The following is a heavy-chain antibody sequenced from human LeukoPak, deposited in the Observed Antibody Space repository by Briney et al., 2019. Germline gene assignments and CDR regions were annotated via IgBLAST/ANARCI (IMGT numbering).Heavy chain of an antibody. Sequence: GGSLRLSCAASGFTFTRYWMHWVRQVPGKGLVWVSRINIDGTTTNYADSVKGRFTISRDNAKNSLYPQMNSLRAEDTAVYYCARENFGSSSDYWGQGTLVTVSS. CDR1: GFTFTRYW. D-gene: IGHD6-13*01. CDR2: INIDGTTT. J-gene: IGHJ4*02. V-gene: IGHV3-74*01. CDR3: ARENFGSSSDY.